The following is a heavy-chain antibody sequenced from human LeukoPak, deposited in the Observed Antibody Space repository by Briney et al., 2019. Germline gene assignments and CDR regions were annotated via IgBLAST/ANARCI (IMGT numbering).Heavy chain of an antibody. D-gene: IGHD3-3*01. Sequence: SVKASCKASGGTFSSYAISWVRQAPGQGLEWMGGIIPIFGTANYAQKFQGRVTITTDESTSTAYMELSSLRSEDTAVYYCARGHYDFWSGDPKIPFDYWGQGTLVTVSS. CDR1: GGTFSSYA. CDR2: IIPIFGTA. J-gene: IGHJ4*02. CDR3: ARGHYDFWSGDPKIPFDY. V-gene: IGHV1-69*05.